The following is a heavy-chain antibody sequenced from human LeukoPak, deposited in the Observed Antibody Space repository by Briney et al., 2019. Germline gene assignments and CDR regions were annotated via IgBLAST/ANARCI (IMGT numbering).Heavy chain of an antibody. CDR2: ISAYNGNT. V-gene: IGHV1-18*01. CDR3: ASTTMVRGAYYFDY. Sequence: ASVKVSSKASGYTFTSYGISWVRQAPGQGLEWMGWISAYNGNTNYAQKLQGRVTMTTDTSTSTAYMELRSLRSDDTAVYYCASTTMVRGAYYFDYWGQGTLVTVSS. D-gene: IGHD3-10*01. J-gene: IGHJ4*02. CDR1: GYTFTSYG.